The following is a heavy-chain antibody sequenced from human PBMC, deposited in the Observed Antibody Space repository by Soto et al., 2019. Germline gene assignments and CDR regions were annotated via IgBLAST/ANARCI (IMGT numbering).Heavy chain of an antibody. V-gene: IGHV3-30*18. CDR1: GFSFSRYG. Sequence: QVQLVESGGGVVQPGRSLRLSCAASGFSFSRYGMHWVRQAPGKGLEWVAVLSYDGRDKHYADSVKGRFTISRDNSKTTLYLQMNSLRAEDTAVYYCAKDRDPYGSSYYFDSWGQGTLVTVS. J-gene: IGHJ4*02. D-gene: IGHD3-10*01. CDR2: LSYDGRDK. CDR3: AKDRDPYGSSYYFDS.